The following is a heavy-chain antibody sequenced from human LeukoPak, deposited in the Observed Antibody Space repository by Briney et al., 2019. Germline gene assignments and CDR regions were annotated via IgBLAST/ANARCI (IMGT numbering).Heavy chain of an antibody. CDR2: ISSSGSTI. V-gene: IGHV3-48*03. CDR1: GFTFSSYE. CDR3: ARDKGGSYIPDY. J-gene: IGHJ4*02. D-gene: IGHD1-26*01. Sequence: PGGSLRLSCAASGFTFSSYEMNWVRQAPGKGLECVSYISSSGSTIYYADSVKGRFTISRDNAKNSLYLQMNSLRAEDTAVYYCARDKGGSYIPDYWGQGTLVTVSS.